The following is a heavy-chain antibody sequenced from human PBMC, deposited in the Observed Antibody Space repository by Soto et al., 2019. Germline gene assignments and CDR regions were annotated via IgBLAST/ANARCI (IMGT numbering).Heavy chain of an antibody. CDR2: IIPIFGTA. CDR3: ARNELAYCGGDCYSPPYY. J-gene: IGHJ4*02. CDR1: GGTFSSYA. Sequence: SVKVACKASGGTFSSYAISWVRQAPGQGLEWMGGIIPIFGTANYAQKFQGRVTISADESTSTAYMELSSLRSEDTAVYYCARNELAYCGGDCYSPPYYWGQGTLVTVSS. D-gene: IGHD2-21*02. V-gene: IGHV1-69*13.